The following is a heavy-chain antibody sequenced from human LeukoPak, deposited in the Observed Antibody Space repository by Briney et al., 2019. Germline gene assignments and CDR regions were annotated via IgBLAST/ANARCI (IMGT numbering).Heavy chain of an antibody. CDR1: GFSFSDYY. CDR3: ARGGGYDSGYPRYFDL. J-gene: IGHJ2*01. CDR2: ISSPGSTT. Sequence: PGGSLKLSCAASGFSFSDYYMSWIRQAPGKGLEWVSWVSFISSPGSTTYYADSVKGRFTISRDNAKNSLCLQMNSLSAGDTAVYYCARGGGYDSGYPRYFDLWGRGTLVTVSS. V-gene: IGHV3-11*01. D-gene: IGHD3-9*01.